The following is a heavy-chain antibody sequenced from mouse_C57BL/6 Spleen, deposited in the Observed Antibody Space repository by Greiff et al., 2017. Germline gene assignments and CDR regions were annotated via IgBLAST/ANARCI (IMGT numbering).Heavy chain of an antibody. CDR3: ALGGYYDDDGAWFAY. Sequence: QVQLQQPGAELVKPGASVKMSCKASGYTFTSYWITWVKQRPGQGLEWIGDIYPGSGSTTYNEKFKSKATLTVDTSSSTAYMQLSSLTSEDSAVYYCALGGYYDDDGAWFAYWGQGTLVTVSA. CDR2: IYPGSGST. V-gene: IGHV1-55*01. D-gene: IGHD2-4*01. J-gene: IGHJ3*01. CDR1: GYTFTSYW.